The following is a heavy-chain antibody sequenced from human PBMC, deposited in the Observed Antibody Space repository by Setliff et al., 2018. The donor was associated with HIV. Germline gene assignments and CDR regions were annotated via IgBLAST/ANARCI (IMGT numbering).Heavy chain of an antibody. CDR2: IYYSGST. D-gene: IGHD6-19*01. Sequence: SETLSLTCNVSGGSISTSNYYWIWVRQPPGEGLEWVGNIYYSGSTYYNPSLQSRITISVDTSQNQFSLKVSSVTASDTAVYYCASQGRSGWLWGGFVSWGQGTLVTVSS. CDR3: ASQGRSGWLWGGFVS. J-gene: IGHJ4*02. CDR1: GGSISTSNYY. V-gene: IGHV4-39*01.